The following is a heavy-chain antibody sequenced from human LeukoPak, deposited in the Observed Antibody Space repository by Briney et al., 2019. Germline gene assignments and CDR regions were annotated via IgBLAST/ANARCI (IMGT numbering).Heavy chain of an antibody. CDR2: ISYDGSNK. CDR3: AKDLSGNFDY. J-gene: IGHJ4*02. D-gene: IGHD1-26*01. Sequence: GGSLRLSCAASGFTFSSCGMHWVRQAPGKGLEWVAVISYDGSNKYYADSVKGRFTISRDNSKNTLYLQMNSLRAEDTAVYYCAKDLSGNFDYWGQGTLVTVSS. V-gene: IGHV3-30*18. CDR1: GFTFSSCG.